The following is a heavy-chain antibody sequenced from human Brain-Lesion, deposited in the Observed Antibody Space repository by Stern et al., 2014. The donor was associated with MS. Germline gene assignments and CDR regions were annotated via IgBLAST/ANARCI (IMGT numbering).Heavy chain of an antibody. V-gene: IGHV3-7*01. J-gene: IGHJ2*01. Sequence: VQLVESGGGLVQPGGSLRLSCAASGFTFSNYWMNWVRQAPGKGLEWGANVKQDGSETYYVDSVKGRFTISRDNAKNSLYLQVNSLRAEDTAVYYCVRAAFTTGWYYWYFDLWGRGTLVTVSS. CDR2: VKQDGSET. D-gene: IGHD6-19*01. CDR3: VRAAFTTGWYYWYFDL. CDR1: GFTFSNYW.